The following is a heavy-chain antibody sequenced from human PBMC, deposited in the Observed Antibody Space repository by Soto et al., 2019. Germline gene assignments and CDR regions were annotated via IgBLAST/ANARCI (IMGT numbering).Heavy chain of an antibody. CDR3: AREYSGSPIDY. D-gene: IGHD6-6*01. J-gene: IGHJ4*02. V-gene: IGHV3-33*01. Sequence: QVQLVESGEGVVQPGRSLRVSCAASGFAFSNYDMHWVRQAPGKGLEWVAVISYDGSKKDYADSVKGRFTISRDNSKNTLYVEMDSLRAEDTAVYYCAREYSGSPIDYWGQGTLVTVSS. CDR2: ISYDGSKK. CDR1: GFAFSNYD.